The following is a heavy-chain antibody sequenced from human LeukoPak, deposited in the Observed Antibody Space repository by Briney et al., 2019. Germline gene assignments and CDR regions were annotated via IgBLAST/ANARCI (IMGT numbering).Heavy chain of an antibody. CDR2: IWYDGSNK. V-gene: IGHV3-33*08. J-gene: IGHJ6*02. D-gene: IGHD6-13*01. CDR3: ARGQIAAAAERYYYYGMDV. CDR1: GFTFSSYG. Sequence: GGSLRLSCAASGFTFSSYGMHWVRQAPGKGLEWVAVIWYDGSNKYYADSVKGRFTISRDNSKNTLYLQMNSLRAEDTAVYYCARGQIAAAAERYYYYGMDVWGQGTTVTVSS.